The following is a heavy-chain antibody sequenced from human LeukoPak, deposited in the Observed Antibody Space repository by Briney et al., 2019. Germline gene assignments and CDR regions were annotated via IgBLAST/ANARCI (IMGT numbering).Heavy chain of an antibody. J-gene: IGHJ4*02. Sequence: SETLSLTRTVSGYSLSSGYYWDWIRQPPGMGLEWIGSIYHGGSAYYNASLKSRVTISIDTSNNQFSLKLKSVTAADTAMYYCARDPYSSSWYTNYWGQGILVTVSS. CDR3: ARDPYSSSWYTNY. CDR1: GYSLSSGYY. V-gene: IGHV4-38-2*02. CDR2: IYHGGSA. D-gene: IGHD6-13*01.